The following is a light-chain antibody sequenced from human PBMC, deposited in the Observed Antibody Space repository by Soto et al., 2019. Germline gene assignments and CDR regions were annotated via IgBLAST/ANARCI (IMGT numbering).Light chain of an antibody. J-gene: IGKJ1*01. Sequence: EIVMTQSPATLSVYPGERATLSCRASQSVSSNLAWYQQKPGQAPRLLIYGASTRATGIPARFSGSGSGTEFTLTISSLQSEDFAVYYCQQYNNWPPAWTFGQGTKVXI. CDR1: QSVSSN. CDR3: QQYNNWPPAWT. V-gene: IGKV3-15*01. CDR2: GAS.